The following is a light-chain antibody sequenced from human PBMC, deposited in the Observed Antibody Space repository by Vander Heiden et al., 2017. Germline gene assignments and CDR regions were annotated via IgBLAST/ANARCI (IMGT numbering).Light chain of an antibody. CDR2: AAS. CDR3: QQYYSYPPLT. J-gene: IGKJ5*01. V-gene: IGKV1-8*01. CDR1: QGISSY. Sequence: TGDRVTITCRASQGISSYLAWYQQKPGKAPKLLIYAASTLQSGVPSRFSGSGSGTDFTLTISCLQSEDFAPYYCQQYYSYPPLTFGQGTQVEIK.